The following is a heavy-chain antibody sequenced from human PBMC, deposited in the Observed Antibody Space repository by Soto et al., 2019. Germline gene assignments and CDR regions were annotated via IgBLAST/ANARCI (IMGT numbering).Heavy chain of an antibody. CDR3: ARPGHYYYYYMDV. V-gene: IGHV3-21*01. CDR2: ISSSSSYI. Sequence: EVQLVESGGGLVKPGGSLRLSCAASGFTFSSYSMNWVRQAPGKGLEWVSSISSSSSYIYYADSVKGRLTISKDNAKNSLYLQMNSLRAEDTAVYYCARPGHYYYYYMDVWGTGTTGTVSS. CDR1: GFTFSSYS. J-gene: IGHJ6*03.